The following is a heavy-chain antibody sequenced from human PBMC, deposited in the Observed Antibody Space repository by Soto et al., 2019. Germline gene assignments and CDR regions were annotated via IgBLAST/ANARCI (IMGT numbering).Heavy chain of an antibody. Sequence: GESLRISCKGSGDSFTSYWIGWVRQMPGKGLEWMGIIYPGDSDTRYSPSFQGQVTISADKSISTAYLQWSSLKASDTAMYYCARRDFDYYYGMDVWGQGTTVTVYS. V-gene: IGHV5-51*01. CDR1: GDSFTSYW. CDR3: ARRDFDYYYGMDV. CDR2: IYPGDSDT. J-gene: IGHJ6*02.